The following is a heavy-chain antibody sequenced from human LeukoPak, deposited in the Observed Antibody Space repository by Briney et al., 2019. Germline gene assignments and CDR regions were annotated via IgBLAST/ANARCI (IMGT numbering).Heavy chain of an antibody. V-gene: IGHV4-59*01. Sequence: SETLSLTCTVSGVSITSYYWSWIRQPPGKGLEWLGYIYYSGSTNYNPSLKSRVTISVDTSKNQFSLKLSSVTAADTAVYYCARDNHSGYYYDSSGYYDYWGQGTLVTVSS. CDR2: IYYSGST. D-gene: IGHD3-22*01. CDR1: GVSITSYY. J-gene: IGHJ4*02. CDR3: ARDNHSGYYYDSSGYYDY.